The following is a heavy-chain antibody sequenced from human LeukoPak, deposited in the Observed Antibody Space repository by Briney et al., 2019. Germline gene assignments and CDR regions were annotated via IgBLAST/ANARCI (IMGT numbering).Heavy chain of an antibody. D-gene: IGHD3-3*01. J-gene: IGHJ4*02. CDR1: GGSISSSSYY. CDR2: IYYSGST. Sequence: SETLSLTCTVSGGSISSSSYYWGWIRQPPGKGLEWIGSIYYSGSTCYNPSLKSRVTISVDTSKNQFSLKLSSVTPADTAAYYCARLKIRDGAYYYDFWSGYHYYFDYWGQGTLVTVSS. CDR3: ARLKIRDGAYYYDFWSGYHYYFDY. V-gene: IGHV4-39*01.